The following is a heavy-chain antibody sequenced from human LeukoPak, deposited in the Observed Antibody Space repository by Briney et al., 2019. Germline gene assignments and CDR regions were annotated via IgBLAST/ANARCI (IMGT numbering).Heavy chain of an antibody. J-gene: IGHJ4*02. CDR2: VSGRDTST. CDR1: GFTFSNYA. V-gene: IGHV3-23*01. Sequence: GASLRLSCAASGFTFSNYAMSWVRQAPGKGLEWVSAVSGRDTSTYYTDSVKGRFTISRDNAKNSLYLQMNSLRAEDTAVYYCARGHGDYPTSFDYWGQGTLVTVSS. CDR3: ARGHGDYPTSFDY. D-gene: IGHD4-17*01.